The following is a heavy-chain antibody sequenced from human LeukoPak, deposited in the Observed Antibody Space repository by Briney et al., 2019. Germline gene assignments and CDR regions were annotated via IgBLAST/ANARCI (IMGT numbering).Heavy chain of an antibody. J-gene: IGHJ5*02. Sequence: GASVKVSCKASGYTFTSYGISWVRQAPGQGLEWMGWISAYNGNTNYAQKLQGRVTMTTDTSTSTAYMELRSLRSDDTAVYYCARLGRGHLWFGEPTGINWFDPWGQGTLVTVSS. CDR1: GYTFTSYG. V-gene: IGHV1-18*01. D-gene: IGHD3-10*01. CDR3: ARLGRGHLWFGEPTGINWFDP. CDR2: ISAYNGNT.